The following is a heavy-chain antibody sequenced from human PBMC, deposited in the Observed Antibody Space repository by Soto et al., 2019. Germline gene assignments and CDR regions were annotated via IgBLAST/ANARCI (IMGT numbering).Heavy chain of an antibody. V-gene: IGHV1-69*13. CDR2: IIPVFNSA. D-gene: IGHD3-9*01. CDR3: ARDGIIDIWPYYYGMDV. CDR1: GGTFRSYA. J-gene: IGHJ6*02. Sequence: GASVKVSCKASGGTFRSYAISWVRQAPGQGLEWMGGIIPVFNSANYAQKFQGRVTITADESTSTAYMELSSLRSEDTAVHYCARDGIIDIWPYYYGMDVWGQGTTVTVSS.